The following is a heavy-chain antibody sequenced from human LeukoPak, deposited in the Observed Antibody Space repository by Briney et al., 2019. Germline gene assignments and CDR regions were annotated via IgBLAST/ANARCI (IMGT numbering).Heavy chain of an antibody. Sequence: RPGGSLRLSCAASGFTFSSYWMHWVRQAPGKGLVWVSRINSDGSSTSYADSVKGRFTISRDNAKNTLYLQMNSLRAEDTAVYYCARSLIAAAGTRGYNWFDPWGQGTLVTVSS. V-gene: IGHV3-74*01. CDR3: ARSLIAAAGTRGYNWFDP. CDR2: INSDGSST. J-gene: IGHJ5*02. CDR1: GFTFSSYW. D-gene: IGHD6-13*01.